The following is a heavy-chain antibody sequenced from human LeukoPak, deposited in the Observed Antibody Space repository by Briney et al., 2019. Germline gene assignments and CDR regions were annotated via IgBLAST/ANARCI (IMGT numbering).Heavy chain of an antibody. CDR2: IYHSGST. CDR3: ARQTILTGGFDS. V-gene: IGHV4-61*01. Sequence: SETLSLTCTVSGGSFNTKSYYWSWIRQPPGTGLEWIGNIYHSGSTSYTPSLKSRVTISVDTSKNQFSLRLSSVTAADTAVYYCARQTILTGGFDSWGQGILVTVSS. J-gene: IGHJ5*01. CDR1: GGSFNTKSYY. D-gene: IGHD3-9*01.